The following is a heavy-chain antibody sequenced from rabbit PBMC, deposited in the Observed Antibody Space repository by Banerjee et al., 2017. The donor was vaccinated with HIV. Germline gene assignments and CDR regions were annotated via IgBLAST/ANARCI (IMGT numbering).Heavy chain of an antibody. D-gene: IGHD1-1*01. CDR1: EFSFSSSYW. CDR3: ARDHFSGSGYHFYEL. J-gene: IGHJ4*01. Sequence: QEQLVESGGGLVQPEGSLTLTCTASEFSFSSSYWICWVRQAPGKGLEWIACIDTASSERTYYASWVNGRFSISKTSSTTVTLQMTSLTAADTATYFCARDHFSGSGYHFYELWGQGTLVTVS. CDR2: IDTASSERT. V-gene: IGHV1S45*01.